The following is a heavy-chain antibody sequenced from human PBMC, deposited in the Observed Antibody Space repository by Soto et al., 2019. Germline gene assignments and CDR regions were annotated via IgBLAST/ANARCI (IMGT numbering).Heavy chain of an antibody. CDR2: IYNGGST. CDR1: GDSVSSVGFH. D-gene: IGHD3-3*01. V-gene: IGHV4-30-4*01. Sequence: SETLSLTCTVSGDSVSSVGFHWAWLRRPPGKGLEWIGYIYNGGSTYYRPSLESRMHMSPDATRNHYSLRLTSVTAADTAVYFCARAPVGLDTISYFDYWGQGKLVTVSS. CDR3: ARAPVGLDTISYFDY. J-gene: IGHJ4*02.